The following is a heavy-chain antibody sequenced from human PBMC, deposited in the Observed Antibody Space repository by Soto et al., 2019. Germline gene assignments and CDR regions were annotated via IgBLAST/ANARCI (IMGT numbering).Heavy chain of an antibody. Sequence: QVQLVQSGAEVKKPGASVKVSCKASGYTFTSYYMHWVRQAPGQGLEWMGIINPSGGSTSYAQKFQGRVTMTRDTSTSTVYMELSSLRSEDTAVYYCATTVTTFDGGEYYFDYWGQGTLVTVSS. D-gene: IGHD1-1*01. V-gene: IGHV1-46*01. CDR3: ATTVTTFDGGEYYFDY. CDR1: GYTFTSYY. CDR2: INPSGGST. J-gene: IGHJ4*02.